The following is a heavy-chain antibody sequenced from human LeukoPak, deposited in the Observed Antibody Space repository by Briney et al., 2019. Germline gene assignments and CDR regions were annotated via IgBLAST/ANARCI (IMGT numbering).Heavy chain of an antibody. D-gene: IGHD1-26*01. V-gene: IGHV3-53*01. CDR2: IYSGGST. CDR3: AKGGSPPVELVREFDY. Sequence: GGSLRLSCAASGFTVSSNYMSWVRQAPGKGLEWVSVIYSGGSTYYADSVKGRFTISRDNSKNTLYLQMNSLRAEDTAVYYCAKGGSPPVELVREFDYWGQGTQVTVSS. CDR1: GFTVSSNY. J-gene: IGHJ4*02.